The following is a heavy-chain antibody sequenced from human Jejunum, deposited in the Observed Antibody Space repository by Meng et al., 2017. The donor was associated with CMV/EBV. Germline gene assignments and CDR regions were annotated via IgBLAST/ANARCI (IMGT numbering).Heavy chain of an antibody. CDR3: ARVTVVSQRFDY. D-gene: IGHD6-25*01. V-gene: IGHV4-39*07. CDR1: GGTISSSDYY. Sequence: GGTISSSDYYWGWVRRPPGKWLEWIGTIYYRGDNYYSPSLESRLTISVETSKNQFSLRLRSVTAADTAVYYCARVTVVSQRFDYWGQGTLVTVSS. CDR2: IYYRGDN. J-gene: IGHJ4*02.